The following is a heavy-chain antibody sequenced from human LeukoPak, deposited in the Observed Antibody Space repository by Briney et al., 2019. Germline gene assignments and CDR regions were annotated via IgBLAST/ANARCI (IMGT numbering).Heavy chain of an antibody. CDR1: GDSLSIGSNY. CDR3: TRGAGWLIDY. J-gene: IGHJ4*02. CDR2: MHYGGTT. D-gene: IGHD3-16*01. V-gene: IGHV4-39*07. Sequence: SETLSLTCSVSGDSLSIGSNYWGWIRQPPGKGLEWIGSMHYGGTTYYNPSLKSRVTTSMDTSKNQFSLKVNSLTTADTAVYYCTRGAGWLIDYWGQGILVTVSS.